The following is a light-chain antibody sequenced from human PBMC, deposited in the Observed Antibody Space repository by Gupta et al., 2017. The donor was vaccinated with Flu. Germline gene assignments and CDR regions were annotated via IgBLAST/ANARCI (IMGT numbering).Light chain of an antibody. CDR3: CSYAASYTLL. J-gene: IGLJ2*01. CDR2: DVN. Sequence: SALPHLRPVLRPLGQSVTISSTGTSSDVGGYNYVSWYQQHPDKVPKLMIYDVNKRPSGVPDRFSGSKSGHTASRTRAGRQAKDEADYYCCSYAASYTLLIGGGTKL. CDR1: SSDVGGYNY. V-gene: IGLV2-11*01.